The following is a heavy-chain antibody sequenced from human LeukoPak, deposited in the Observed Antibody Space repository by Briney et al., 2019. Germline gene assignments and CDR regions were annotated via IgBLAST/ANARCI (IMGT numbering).Heavy chain of an antibody. D-gene: IGHD2-2*01. J-gene: IGHJ4*02. CDR3: ARHADIVVVPAAKGGIDY. Sequence: PGGSLRLSCAASGFTFSSYSMNWVRQAPGKGLEWVSSISSSSSYIYYADSVKGRFTISRDNAKNSLYLQMNSLRAEDTAVYYCARHADIVVVPAAKGGIDYWGQGTLVTVSS. V-gene: IGHV3-21*01. CDR2: ISSSSSYI. CDR1: GFTFSSYS.